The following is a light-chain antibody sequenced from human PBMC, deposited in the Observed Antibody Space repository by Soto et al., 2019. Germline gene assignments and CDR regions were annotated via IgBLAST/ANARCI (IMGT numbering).Light chain of an antibody. CDR2: EAS. CDR1: QSVSSY. J-gene: IGKJ1*01. Sequence: EIVLTQSPGTLSLSPGERATLSCRASQSVSSYLAWYQQKPGQAPRLLMYEASNRATGIPARFSGSGSGTDFTLTISRLEPEDFAVYYCQQYGSSGTFGQGTKVDI. V-gene: IGKV3-20*01. CDR3: QQYGSSGT.